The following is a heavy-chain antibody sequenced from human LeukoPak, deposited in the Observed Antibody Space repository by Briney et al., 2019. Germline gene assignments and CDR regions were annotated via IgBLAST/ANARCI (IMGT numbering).Heavy chain of an antibody. Sequence: PGGSLRLSCEASGFTFSSYAVTWVRQAPGKGLEWVSSISGSGGYTYYTDSVQGRFTISRDNSKNTLYLKMNSLRAEDTAVYYCAKDGQPSTRSYLCTNGICYEDYWGQGTLVTVSS. CDR2: ISGSGGYT. CDR1: GFTFSSYA. J-gene: IGHJ4*02. CDR3: AKDGQPSTRSYLCTNGICYEDY. V-gene: IGHV3-23*01. D-gene: IGHD2-8*01.